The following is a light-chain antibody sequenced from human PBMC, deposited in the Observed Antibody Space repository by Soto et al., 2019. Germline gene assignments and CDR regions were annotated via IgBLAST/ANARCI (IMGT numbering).Light chain of an antibody. CDR1: ETVNSNY. CDR3: QQRSNWPLT. CDR2: DAS. J-gene: IGKJ4*01. V-gene: IGKV3-11*01. Sequence: DIVLTQSPGTLSLSPGERATLSCRASETVNSNYLAWYQQKRGQAPRLLIYDASNRATGIPARFSGSGSGTDFTLTISSLEPEDFAVYYCQQRSNWPLTFGGGTKVDIK.